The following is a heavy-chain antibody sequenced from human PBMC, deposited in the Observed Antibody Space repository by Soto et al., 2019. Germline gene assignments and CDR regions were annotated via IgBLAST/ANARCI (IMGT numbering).Heavy chain of an antibody. V-gene: IGHV4-31*03. CDR3: ARERFYDFWSGPPTGGMDV. CDR2: IYYSGST. CDR1: GGSISSGGYY. J-gene: IGHJ6*02. Sequence: PSETLSLTCTVSGGSISSGGYYWSWIRQHPGKGLEWIGYIYYSGSTYYNPSLKSRVTISVGTSKNQFSLKLSSVTAADTAVYYCARERFYDFWSGPPTGGMDVWGQGTTVTVSS. D-gene: IGHD3-3*01.